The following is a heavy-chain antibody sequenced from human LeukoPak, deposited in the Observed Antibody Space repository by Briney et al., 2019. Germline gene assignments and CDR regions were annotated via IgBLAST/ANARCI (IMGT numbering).Heavy chain of an antibody. V-gene: IGHV3-21*01. J-gene: IGHJ4*02. Sequence: PGGSLRLSCAASGFTFSSYSMNWVRQAPGKGLEWVSSISSSSSYIYYADSVKGRFTISRDNAKNSLYLQMNSLRAEDTAVYYCAREGRYYGSGSYFDYWGQGTLVTVSS. CDR1: GFTFSSYS. CDR3: AREGRYYGSGSYFDY. CDR2: ISSSSSYI. D-gene: IGHD3-10*01.